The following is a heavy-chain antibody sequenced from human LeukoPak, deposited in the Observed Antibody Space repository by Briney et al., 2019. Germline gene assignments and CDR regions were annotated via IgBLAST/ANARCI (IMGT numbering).Heavy chain of an antibody. D-gene: IGHD6-13*01. CDR2: ILYSGIT. J-gene: IGHJ3*02. CDR3: AGVPSFRAGTNAFDI. V-gene: IGHV4-59*11. Sequence: PSETLSLTCTVYGRSFSSHCWSWVRQPPGKGLEWIGYILYSGITNYNPSLKSQVTISVDTSKSQFSLKLSSVTAADTAVYYCAGVPSFRAGTNAFDIWGQGTVVTVSS. CDR1: GRSFSSHC.